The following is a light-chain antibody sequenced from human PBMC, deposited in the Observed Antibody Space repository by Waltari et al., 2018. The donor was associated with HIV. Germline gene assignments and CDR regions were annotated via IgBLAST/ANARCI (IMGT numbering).Light chain of an antibody. J-gene: IGLJ1*01. Sequence: SYDLTQPPSVSVAPGQTARITCGGNNIGSKSVHWYQLRPGQAPVLVVYDDRDRPSGIPERFSGSNSGDTATLTVGWAEAGDEADYYCQVWDSNSPFFGSGTKVTVL. CDR2: DDR. CDR3: QVWDSNSPF. CDR1: NIGSKS. V-gene: IGLV3-21*02.